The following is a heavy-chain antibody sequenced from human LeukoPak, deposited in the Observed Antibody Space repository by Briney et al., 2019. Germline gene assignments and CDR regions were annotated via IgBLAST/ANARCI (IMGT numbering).Heavy chain of an antibody. J-gene: IGHJ4*02. V-gene: IGHV4-38-2*01. CDR1: GYSISSSYS. CDR2: IYYSGST. CDR3: ATYYYHSSGPGD. Sequence: PLETLSLTCAVSGYSISSSYSWGWTRQPPGKGLEWIGSIYYSGSTYYNPSLKSRVTISVDTSKNQFSLKLSSVTAADTAVYYCATYYYHSSGPGDWGQGTLVTVSS. D-gene: IGHD3-22*01.